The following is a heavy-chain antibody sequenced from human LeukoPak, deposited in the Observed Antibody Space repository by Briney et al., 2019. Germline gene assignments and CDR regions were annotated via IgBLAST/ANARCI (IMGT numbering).Heavy chain of an antibody. V-gene: IGHV3-23*01. Sequence: GGSLRLSCAASGFTFTTYAMSWVRQAPGKGLEWVSAVTGTGGSTYYADSVKGRFTISRDNSKNTVYLQMNRLKTEDTAVYYCAKLSSYSSPSYWGQGTLVTVSS. D-gene: IGHD6-6*01. CDR3: AKLSSYSSPSY. J-gene: IGHJ4*02. CDR2: VTGTGGST. CDR1: GFTFTTYA.